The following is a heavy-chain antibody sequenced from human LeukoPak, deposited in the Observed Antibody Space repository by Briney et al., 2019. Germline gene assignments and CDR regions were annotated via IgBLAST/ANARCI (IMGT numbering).Heavy chain of an antibody. V-gene: IGHV3-23*01. CDR3: AKDAAGPEY. J-gene: IGHJ4*02. Sequence: PGGSLRLSCVVSGLTFSSYSMSWVRQAPGKGLDWVSGISASGGDTWYPDSVKGRLTISRDNSKNTLFLQMSSLRVEDTAMYYCAKDAAGPEYWGQGTLVTVSS. CDR1: GLTFSSYS. D-gene: IGHD6-13*01. CDR2: ISASGGDT.